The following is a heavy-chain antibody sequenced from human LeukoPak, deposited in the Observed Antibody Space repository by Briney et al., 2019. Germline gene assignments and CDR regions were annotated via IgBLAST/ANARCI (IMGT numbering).Heavy chain of an antibody. V-gene: IGHV3-30*02. D-gene: IGHD5-12*01. J-gene: IGHJ6*03. CDR2: IRYDGSNK. CDR3: ATSGQDPHYYYYYMDV. CDR1: GFTFSSYG. Sequence: WGSLRLSCAASGFTFSSYGMHWVRQAPAKGLEWVAFIRYDGSNKYYADSSNDRCTIYRDNSKNTLYLQMNSLRAEDTAVYYCATSGQDPHYYYYYMDVWGKGTTVTISS.